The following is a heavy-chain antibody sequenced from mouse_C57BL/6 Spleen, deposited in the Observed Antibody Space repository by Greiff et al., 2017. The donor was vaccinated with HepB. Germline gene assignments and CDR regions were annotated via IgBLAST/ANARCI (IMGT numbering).Heavy chain of an antibody. J-gene: IGHJ1*03. CDR2: IDPEDGET. D-gene: IGHD2-2*01. CDR3: ARSGIYYGYDWYFDV. CDR1: GFNIKDYY. Sequence: EVQLQQPGAELVKPGASVKLSCTASGFNIKDYYMHWVKQRTEQGLEWIGRIDPEDGETKYAPKFQCKATITADTSSNTAYLQLSSLTSEDTAVYYCARSGIYYGYDWYFDVWGTGTTVTVSS. V-gene: IGHV14-2*01.